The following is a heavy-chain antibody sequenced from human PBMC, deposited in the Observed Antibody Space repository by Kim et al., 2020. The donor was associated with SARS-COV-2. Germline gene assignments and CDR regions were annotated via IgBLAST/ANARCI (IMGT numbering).Heavy chain of an antibody. CDR1: GYTFTSYD. CDR3: ARGGGSYDILTGYSEYYYYGMDV. CDR2: MNPNSGNT. J-gene: IGHJ6*02. Sequence: ASVKVSCKASGYTFTSYDINWVRQATGQGLEWMGWMNPNSGNTGYAQKFQGRVTMTRNTSISTAYMELSSLRSEDTAVYYCARGGGSYDILTGYSEYYYYGMDVWGQGTTVTVSS. V-gene: IGHV1-8*01. D-gene: IGHD3-9*01.